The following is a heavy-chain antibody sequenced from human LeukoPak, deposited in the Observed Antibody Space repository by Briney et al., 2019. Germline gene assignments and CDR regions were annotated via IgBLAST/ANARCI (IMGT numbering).Heavy chain of an antibody. V-gene: IGHV3-33*01. J-gene: IGHJ4*02. Sequence: GGSLRLSCAASGFTFSSYGMHWVRQAPGKGLEWVAVIWYDGSNKYYADSVKGRFTISRDNSKNTLYLQMNSLRAEDTAVYNCATDTDYGDYVFDFDYWGQGTLVTVSS. CDR1: GFTFSSYG. D-gene: IGHD4-17*01. CDR2: IWYDGSNK. CDR3: ATDTDYGDYVFDFDY.